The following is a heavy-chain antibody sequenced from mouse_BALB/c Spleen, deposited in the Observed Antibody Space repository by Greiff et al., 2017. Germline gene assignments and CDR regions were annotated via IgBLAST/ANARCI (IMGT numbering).Heavy chain of an antibody. D-gene: IGHD1-2*01. V-gene: IGHV2-9*02. CDR1: GFSLTSYG. CDR2: IWAGGST. J-gene: IGHJ1*01. Sequence: VKVVESGPGLVAPSQSLSITCTVSGFSLTSYGVHWVRQPPGKGLEWLGVIWAGGSTNYNSALMSRLSISKDNSKSQVFLKMNSLQTDDTAMYYCARGLRLRYFDVWGAGTTVTVSS. CDR3: ARGLRLRYFDV.